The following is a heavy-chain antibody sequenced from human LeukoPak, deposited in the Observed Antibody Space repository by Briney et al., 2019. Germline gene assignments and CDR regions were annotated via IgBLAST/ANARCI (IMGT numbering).Heavy chain of an antibody. CDR2: IIPIFGTA. Sequence: SVKVSCKASGGTFSSYAISWVRQAPGQGLEWMGGIIPIFGTANYAQKLQGRVTMTADTSTSTAYMELRSLRSDDTAVYYCARFSSRRYFDWLYYFEYWGQGTLVTVSS. V-gene: IGHV1-69*06. CDR3: ARFSSRRYFDWLYYFEY. CDR1: GGTFSSYA. D-gene: IGHD3-9*01. J-gene: IGHJ4*02.